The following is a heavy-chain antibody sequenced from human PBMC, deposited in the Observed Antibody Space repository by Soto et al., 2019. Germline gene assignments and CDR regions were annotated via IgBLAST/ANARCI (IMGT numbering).Heavy chain of an antibody. CDR1: EFTVSDIY. CDR2: IYSGGYT. Sequence: EVQLVESGGNLVQPGGSLRLSCAAAEFTVSDIYMNWVRQPPGKGLEWVSIIYSGGYTYYADSVKGRFTISRHNSENTLYLLMDSLTSDDTAVYYCARGGGELDVWGQGTTVIVSS. J-gene: IGHJ6*02. D-gene: IGHD3-16*01. CDR3: ARGGGELDV. V-gene: IGHV3-53*04.